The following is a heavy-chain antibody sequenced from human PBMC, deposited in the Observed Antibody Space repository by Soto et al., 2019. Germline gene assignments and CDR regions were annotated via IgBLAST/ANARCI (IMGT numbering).Heavy chain of an antibody. CDR3: ARENGGNSPYYFDY. CDR2: IKQDGSEK. J-gene: IGHJ4*02. D-gene: IGHD2-21*02. V-gene: IGHV3-7*03. CDR1: GFTFSSYW. Sequence: EVQLVESGGGLVQPGGSLRLSCAASGFTFSSYWTSWVRQAPGKGLEWVANIKQDGSEKYYVDSVKGRFTISRDNAKNSLYLQMNSLRAEDTAVYYCARENGGNSPYYFDYWGQGTLVTVSS.